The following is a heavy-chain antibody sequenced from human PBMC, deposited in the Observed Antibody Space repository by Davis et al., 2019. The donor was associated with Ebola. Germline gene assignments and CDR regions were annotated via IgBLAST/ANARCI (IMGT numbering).Heavy chain of an antibody. V-gene: IGHV4-59*11. CDR3: ARLWAHSSDWHRDGFDI. D-gene: IGHD6-25*01. CDR1: GGSISRHY. Sequence: PSETLSLTCSVSGGSISRHYWAWIRQPPGKRLEWVGFMDHTGSTNYNPSLQSRVTMSRDTSKNQFSLHLTSVTAADTALYYCARLWAHSSDWHRDGFDIWGQGTMATVSS. J-gene: IGHJ3*02. CDR2: MDHTGST.